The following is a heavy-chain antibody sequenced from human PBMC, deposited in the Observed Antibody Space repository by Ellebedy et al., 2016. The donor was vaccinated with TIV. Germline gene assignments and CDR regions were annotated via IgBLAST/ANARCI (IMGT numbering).Heavy chain of an antibody. CDR2: IGGKGYGGTT. CDR3: TREAANWNYPYYYYNGMDV. V-gene: IGHV3-49*04. Sequence: GGSLRLSXTASGFTFGDFAISWVRQAPGKGLEWVGFIGGKGYGGTTQYAASVKGRFTISRDDSKSIAYLQMNSLKTEDTALYYCTREAANWNYPYYYYNGMDVWGQGTTVTVSS. J-gene: IGHJ6*02. D-gene: IGHD1-7*01. CDR1: GFTFGDFA.